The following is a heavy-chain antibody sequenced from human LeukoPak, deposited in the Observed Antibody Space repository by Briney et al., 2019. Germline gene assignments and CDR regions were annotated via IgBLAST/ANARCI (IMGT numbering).Heavy chain of an antibody. CDR1: GFTFSSYS. D-gene: IGHD3-22*01. CDR3: VNSGGFYYDSSGYLQFDY. Sequence: GGSLRLSCAASGFTFSSYSMNWVRQAPGKGLEWVSSISSSSSYIYYADSVKGRFTISRDNSKNTLYLQMNSLRAEDTAVYYCVNSGGFYYDSSGYLQFDYWGQGTLVTVSS. J-gene: IGHJ4*02. V-gene: IGHV3-21*04. CDR2: ISSSSSYI.